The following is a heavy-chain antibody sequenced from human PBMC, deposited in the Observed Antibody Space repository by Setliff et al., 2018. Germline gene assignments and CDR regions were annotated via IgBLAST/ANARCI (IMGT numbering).Heavy chain of an antibody. Sequence: SETLSLTCAVYGGSFSGYYWSWIRQPPGKGLEWIGEINHSGSTNYNPSRKSRVIIAVDTSKNQVSLELSAVTAADTAVYYCARAPKIWVKGNYYSYYMDVWGKGTTVTVSS. CDR3: ARAPKIWVKGNYYSYYMDV. CDR2: INHSGST. D-gene: IGHD2-15*01. V-gene: IGHV4-34*01. J-gene: IGHJ6*03. CDR1: GGSFSGYY.